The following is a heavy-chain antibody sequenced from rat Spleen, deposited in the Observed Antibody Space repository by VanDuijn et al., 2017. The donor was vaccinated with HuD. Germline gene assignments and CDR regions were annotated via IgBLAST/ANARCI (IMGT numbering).Heavy chain of an antibody. CDR2: ISSGGGNT. CDR3: AKASSGYDC. CDR1: GFTFRNYV. D-gene: IGHD4-3*01. Sequence: EVQLVESGGGLVQPGRSLKLSCTGSGFTFRNYVMAWVRQAPTKGLEWVASISSGGGNTFYRDSVKGRFTISRDNARNTLYLQMDSLRSEDTATYYCAKASSGYDCWGQGVMVTVSS. V-gene: IGHV5S13*01. J-gene: IGHJ2*01.